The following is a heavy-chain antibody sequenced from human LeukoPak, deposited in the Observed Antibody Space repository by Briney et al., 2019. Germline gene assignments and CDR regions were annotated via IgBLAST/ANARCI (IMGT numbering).Heavy chain of an antibody. CDR1: GGSFSGYY. D-gene: IGHD2-2*01. CDR2: INHSGST. J-gene: IGHJ4*02. V-gene: IGHV4-34*01. CDR3: ARGPSRYCSSTSCPKTLFDY. Sequence: PSETLSLTCAVYGGSFSGYYWSWIRQPPGKGLERIGEINHSGSTNYNPSLKSRVTISVDTSKNQFSLKLSSVTAADTAVYYCARGPSRYCSSTSCPKTLFDYWGQGTLVTVSS.